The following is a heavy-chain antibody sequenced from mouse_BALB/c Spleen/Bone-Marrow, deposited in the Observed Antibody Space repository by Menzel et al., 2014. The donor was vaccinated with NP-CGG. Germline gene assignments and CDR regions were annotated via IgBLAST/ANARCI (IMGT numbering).Heavy chain of an antibody. CDR2: ISNGGGNT. Sequence: EVHLVESGGDLVQPGGSLKLSCAASGLTFSNYNISWVRQTPEKRLERVAYISNGGGNTYYPDTVKGRFTISRDNAKDTLYLQMTSLESEDTAIYYCARHETGTGQYFDYWGQGTTLTVSS. D-gene: IGHD4-1*01. CDR1: GLTFSNYN. V-gene: IGHV5-12-2*01. CDR3: ARHETGTGQYFDY. J-gene: IGHJ2*01.